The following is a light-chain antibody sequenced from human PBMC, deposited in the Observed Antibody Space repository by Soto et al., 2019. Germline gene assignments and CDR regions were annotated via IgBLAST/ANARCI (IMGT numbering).Light chain of an antibody. CDR1: SPNTGSNY. V-gene: IGLV1-47*01. CDR3: AAWDDNLRSVV. J-gene: IGLJ2*01. CDR2: RNN. Sequence: QSVLTQAPSASGAPGQRVFISCSGSSPNTGSNYVYWYQQFPGTAPKLLILRNNQRPSGVPDRFSASKSGTSASLAISGLRSEDEADYHCAAWDDNLRSVVFGGGTKLTVL.